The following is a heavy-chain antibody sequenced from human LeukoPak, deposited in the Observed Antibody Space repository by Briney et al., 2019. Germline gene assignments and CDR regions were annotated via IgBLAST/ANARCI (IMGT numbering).Heavy chain of an antibody. CDR2: ISGSGAST. CDR3: AKHRGYISDDMDV. V-gene: IGHV3-23*01. Sequence: GGSLRLSGAASGFTFSNYAMSWARQAPGKGLEWVSSISGSGASTYYADSVKGRFPISRDNSKTTLYLQMNSLRAEDTAVYYCAKHRGYISDDMDVWGQGTTVTVSS. J-gene: IGHJ6*02. D-gene: IGHD5-18*01. CDR1: GFTFSNYA.